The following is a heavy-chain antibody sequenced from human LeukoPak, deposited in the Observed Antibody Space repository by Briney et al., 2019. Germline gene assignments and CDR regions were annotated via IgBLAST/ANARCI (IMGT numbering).Heavy chain of an antibody. J-gene: IGHJ5*02. Sequence: GGSLRLSCAASGFTISSSWMSWVRQAPGKGLEWVANINQDGSEKYYVDSVQGRFTISRDNAKNSLYLQMNSLRAEDTAVYYCAREGGYYDSSGYLNWFDPWGQGTLVTVSS. CDR1: GFTISSSW. V-gene: IGHV3-7*01. CDR3: AREGGYYDSSGYLNWFDP. D-gene: IGHD3-22*01. CDR2: INQDGSEK.